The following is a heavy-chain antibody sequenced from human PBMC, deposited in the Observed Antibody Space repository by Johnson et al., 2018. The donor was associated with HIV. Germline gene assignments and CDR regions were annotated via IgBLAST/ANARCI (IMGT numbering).Heavy chain of an antibody. CDR2: VTGTGGDT. D-gene: IGHD5-24*01. CDR1: GFTFDDYG. CDR3: AISWGRWLQWDDAFDI. V-gene: IGHV3-23*04. Sequence: VQLVESGGGVVRPGGSLRLSCAASGFTFDDYGMSWVRQAPGKGLEWVSGVTGTGGDTYYAESVKGRFTISRDNSKNTLYLQMNSLRAEDTAVYYCAISWGRWLQWDDAFDIWGQGTKVSVSS. J-gene: IGHJ3*02.